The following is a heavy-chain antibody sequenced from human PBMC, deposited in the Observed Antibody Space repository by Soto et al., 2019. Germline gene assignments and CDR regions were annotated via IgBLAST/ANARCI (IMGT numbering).Heavy chain of an antibody. CDR3: ARDVGGPKDY. CDR1: GFTFSSYA. D-gene: IGHD2-15*01. J-gene: IGHJ4*02. Sequence: PGGSLRLSCAASGFTFSSYAMHWVRQAPGKGLEYVSAISSNGGSTYYANSVKGRFTISRDNSRNTLYLQMGSLRAEDMAVYYCARDVGGPKDYCGQGTLVPVSS. CDR2: ISSNGGST. V-gene: IGHV3-64*01.